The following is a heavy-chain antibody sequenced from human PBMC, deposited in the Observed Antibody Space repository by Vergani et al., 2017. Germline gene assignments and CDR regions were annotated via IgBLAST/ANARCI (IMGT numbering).Heavy chain of an antibody. Sequence: QVQLVESGGGVVQPGRSLRLSCAASGFTFSSYGMHWVRQAPGKGLEWVAVIWYDGSNKYYADSVKGRFTISRDNSKNTLYLQINSLRAEDTAVYYCAGWVDYDFWSVYYTGGGGYYGMDVWGQGTTVTVSS. J-gene: IGHJ6*02. CDR2: IWYDGSNK. CDR1: GFTFSSYG. V-gene: IGHV3-33*01. D-gene: IGHD3-3*01. CDR3: AGWVDYDFWSVYYTGGGGYYGMDV.